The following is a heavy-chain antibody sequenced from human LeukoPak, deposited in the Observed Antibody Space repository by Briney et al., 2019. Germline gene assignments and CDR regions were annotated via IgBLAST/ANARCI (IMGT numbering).Heavy chain of an antibody. V-gene: IGHV3-33*01. Sequence: GGSLRLSCAASGFTFSSHGMHWVRQAPGKGLEWVAVIWYDGSTKYYADSVRGRFTISRDNSKNTLFLQMNSLRAEDTAVYFCARWGPDKRFDYWGRGALVTVSS. CDR2: IWYDGSTK. J-gene: IGHJ4*02. CDR1: GFTFSSHG. CDR3: ARWGPDKRFDY. D-gene: IGHD3-16*01.